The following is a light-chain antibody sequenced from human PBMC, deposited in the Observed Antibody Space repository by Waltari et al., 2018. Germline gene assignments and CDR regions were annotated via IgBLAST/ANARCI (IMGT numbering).Light chain of an antibody. CDR1: SASVSTSLY. J-gene: IGLJ3*02. Sequence: QTVVTQETWLSVSPGAPVPLTYDLTSASVSTSLYPPWYQQPPGQAPRPLMYNTNSRSSGVPDRFSGSIVGNRAALTITGAQAEDESFYYCVLYLGGGISVFGGGTRLTVL. V-gene: IGLV8-61*01. CDR3: VLYLGGGISV. CDR2: NTN.